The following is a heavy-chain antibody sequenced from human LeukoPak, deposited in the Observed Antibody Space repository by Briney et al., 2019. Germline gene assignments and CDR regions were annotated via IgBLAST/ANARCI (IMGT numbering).Heavy chain of an antibody. CDR2: ICNSGST. D-gene: IGHD1-7*01. CDR1: GVSISIYY. CDR3: VRDRELNY. V-gene: IGHV4-59*01. J-gene: IGHJ4*02. Sequence: SETLSLTCTVSGVSISIYYWSWVRQPPGKGLEWIGYICNSGSTIYNPSLKSRATISADTSKNQFSLQLSSVTAADTAVYYCVRDRELNYWGQGTLVTVSS.